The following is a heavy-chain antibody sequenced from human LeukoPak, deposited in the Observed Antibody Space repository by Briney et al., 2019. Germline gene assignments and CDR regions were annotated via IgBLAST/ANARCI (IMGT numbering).Heavy chain of an antibody. D-gene: IGHD6-19*01. CDR1: GFIVSSNY. CDR2: IITGRNT. CDR3: ASPSSGQSFDI. J-gene: IGHJ3*02. V-gene: IGHV3-53*01. Sequence: GGSLRLSCAASGFIVSSNYMNWVRKAPGKGLEWVSVIITGRNTYYADSVKGRFTIPKVHFKNTVYLQMHSLRAEDTAVYYCASPSSGQSFDIWGQGTMVTVS.